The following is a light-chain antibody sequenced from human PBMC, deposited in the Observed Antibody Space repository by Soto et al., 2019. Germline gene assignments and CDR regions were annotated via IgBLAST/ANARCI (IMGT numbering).Light chain of an antibody. Sequence: DIQMTQSPSTLSASVGDRVTITCRASQSISSWLAWYQQKPGKAPKLLIYDASSLESGVPSRFSGSGSGTEFTLTIGSLQPDDVAIYYCQQYNDYSWTFGQGTKVDIK. J-gene: IGKJ1*01. V-gene: IGKV1-5*01. CDR2: DAS. CDR1: QSISSW. CDR3: QQYNDYSWT.